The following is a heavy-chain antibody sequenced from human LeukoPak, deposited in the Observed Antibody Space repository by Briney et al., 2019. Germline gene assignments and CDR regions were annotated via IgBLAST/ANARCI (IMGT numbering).Heavy chain of an antibody. D-gene: IGHD2-2*02. V-gene: IGHV3-23*01. CDR1: GFTFRDYW. Sequence: GGSLRLSCAASGFTFRDYWMSWVRQAPGKGLEWVSAISVSGGSTYYAESVKGRFTISRDNSKNTLNLQMNSLRADDTAVYYCAKDRRYCSSTSCYNSGEIDYWGQGILVTVSS. J-gene: IGHJ4*02. CDR3: AKDRRYCSSTSCYNSGEIDY. CDR2: ISVSGGST.